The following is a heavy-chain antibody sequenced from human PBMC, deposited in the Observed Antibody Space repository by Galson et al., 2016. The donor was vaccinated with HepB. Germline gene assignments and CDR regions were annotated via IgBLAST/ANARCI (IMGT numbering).Heavy chain of an antibody. Sequence: SLRLSCAASGFTFSTYAMSWVRQAPGKGLEWVSYISSSGTTIYYADSVKGRFTISRDNAKNSLYLQMNSLRAEDTAVYYCAREPVRLDDLLTGPPKNPDYWGQGTLFTVSS. CDR1: GFTFSTYA. J-gene: IGHJ4*02. CDR2: ISSSGTTI. D-gene: IGHD3-9*01. CDR3: AREPVRLDDLLTGPPKNPDY. V-gene: IGHV3-48*03.